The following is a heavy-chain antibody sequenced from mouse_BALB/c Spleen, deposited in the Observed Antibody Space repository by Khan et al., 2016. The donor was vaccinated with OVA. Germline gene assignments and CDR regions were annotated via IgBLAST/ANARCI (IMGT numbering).Heavy chain of an antibody. J-gene: IGHJ3*01. CDR1: GYSITSDYA. Sequence: EVQLQESGPGLVKPSQSLSLTCTVTGYSITSDYAWNWIRQFPGNKLEWMGYLNYSGGTSYLPSLKSRISITRDTTKHQFFLKLNSVTTEDSATYYCARWFTYWGQGTLVTVS. CDR3: ARWFTY. CDR2: LNYSGGT. V-gene: IGHV3-2*02.